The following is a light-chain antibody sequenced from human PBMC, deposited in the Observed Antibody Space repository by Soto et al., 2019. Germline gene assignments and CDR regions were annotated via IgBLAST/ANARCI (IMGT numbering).Light chain of an antibody. CDR3: KQLNSYPPT. J-gene: IGKJ2*01. CDR1: QGISSY. CDR2: AAS. Sequence: IQLTQSPSSLSASVGDRVTITCRASQGISSYLAWYQQEPGKAPKLLIYAASTLQRGVPSRFSGSGSGTDFTLTISSLQPEDFATYYCKQLNSYPPTFGQGTKLEIK. V-gene: IGKV1-9*01.